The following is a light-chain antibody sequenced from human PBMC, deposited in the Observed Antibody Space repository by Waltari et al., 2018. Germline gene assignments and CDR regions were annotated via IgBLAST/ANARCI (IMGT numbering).Light chain of an antibody. Sequence: EIVMTQSPATLSVSPGERATLSCRASQSVSSNLAWYQQKPGQAPGLFIYGSSTRATGIPARFSGSGSGTEFSLTISSLQSEDFAVYYCQQYNNWPVTFGQGTKVEIK. J-gene: IGKJ1*01. CDR3: QQYNNWPVT. CDR1: QSVSSN. CDR2: GSS. V-gene: IGKV3-15*01.